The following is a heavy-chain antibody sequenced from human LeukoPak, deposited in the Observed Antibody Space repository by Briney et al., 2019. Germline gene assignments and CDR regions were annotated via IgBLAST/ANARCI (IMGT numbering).Heavy chain of an antibody. Sequence: SQTPSLTCTVSGGSISSGGYYWSWIRQHPGKGLEWIGYIYYSGSTYYNPSLKSRVTISVDTSKNQFSLRLSSVTAADTAVYYCARDLTVAGAFDIWGQGTMVTVSS. J-gene: IGHJ3*02. CDR2: IYYSGST. CDR3: ARDLTVAGAFDI. D-gene: IGHD6-19*01. V-gene: IGHV4-31*03. CDR1: GGSISSGGYY.